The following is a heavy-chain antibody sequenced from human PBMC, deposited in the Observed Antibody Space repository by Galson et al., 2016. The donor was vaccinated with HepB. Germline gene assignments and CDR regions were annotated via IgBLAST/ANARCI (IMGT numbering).Heavy chain of an antibody. Sequence: LSLTCSVSGGSIKTGTYYWSWIRQHPTKGLEWIGFIYYTGKTFYNPSLQSRVTISLDTSKNQFFLKLNSVTAADTAVYYCARDIEGAWDSAGVTVHTSGLDVWGNGTTVSVSS. D-gene: IGHD3-10*01. CDR3: ARDIEGAWDSAGVTVHTSGLDV. CDR1: GGSIKTGTYY. CDR2: IYYTGKT. V-gene: IGHV4-31*03. J-gene: IGHJ6*04.